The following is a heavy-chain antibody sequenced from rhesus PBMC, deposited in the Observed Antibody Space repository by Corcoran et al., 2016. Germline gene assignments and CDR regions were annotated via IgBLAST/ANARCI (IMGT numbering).Heavy chain of an antibody. CDR1: GGSFIHSTW. Sequence: QVHLQESGPGLVKPSETLSLTCAVPGGSFIHSTWWPWERQPPERGLEWIGNIGNNNDDTYYNPSLKSRVTISKDTSKNQFSLNLKSVTAADTAVYYCARHLSGRWGFDSWGQGVLVTVSP. CDR2: IGNNNDDT. CDR3: ARHLSGRWGFDS. V-gene: IGHV4-65*02. D-gene: IGHD6-25*01. J-gene: IGHJ4*01.